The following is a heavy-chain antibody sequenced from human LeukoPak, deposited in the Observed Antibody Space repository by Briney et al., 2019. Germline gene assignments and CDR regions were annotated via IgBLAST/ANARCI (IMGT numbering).Heavy chain of an antibody. Sequence: PGGSLRLSCAASGFTFSSYAMHWVRQAPGKGLEWVAVISYDGSNKYYADSVKGRFTISRDNSKNTLYLQMNSLRAEDTAVYYCASLLYSGGWDHWGQGTLVTVSS. D-gene: IGHD6-19*01. V-gene: IGHV3-30*04. CDR3: ASLLYSGGWDH. CDR2: ISYDGSNK. CDR1: GFTFSSYA. J-gene: IGHJ4*02.